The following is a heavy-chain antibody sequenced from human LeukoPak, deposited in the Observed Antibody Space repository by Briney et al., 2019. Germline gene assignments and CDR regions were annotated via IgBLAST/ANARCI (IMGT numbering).Heavy chain of an antibody. CDR1: GGSFGGYY. D-gene: IGHD4-17*01. V-gene: IGHV4-34*01. Sequence: SETLSLTCAVYGGSFGGYYWSWIRQPPGKGLEWIGEINHSGSTNYNPSLKSRVTISVDTSKNQFSLKLSSVTAADTAVYYCARDSYGESDRLDYWGQGTLVTVYS. J-gene: IGHJ4*02. CDR2: INHSGST. CDR3: ARDSYGESDRLDY.